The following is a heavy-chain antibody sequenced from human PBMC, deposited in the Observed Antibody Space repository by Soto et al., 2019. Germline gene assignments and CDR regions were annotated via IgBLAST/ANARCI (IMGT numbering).Heavy chain of an antibody. D-gene: IGHD6-13*01. CDR1: GFTFSDYY. V-gene: IGHV3-11*01. J-gene: IGHJ4*02. CDR2: ISSSGSTI. Sequence: GGSLRLSCAASGFTFSDYYMSWIRQAPGKGLEWVSYISSSGSTIYYADSVKGRFTISRDNAKNSLYLQMNSLRAEDTAVYYCASRIAAAGIGSRERQPEYYFDYWGQGTLVTVSS. CDR3: ASRIAAAGIGSRERQPEYYFDY.